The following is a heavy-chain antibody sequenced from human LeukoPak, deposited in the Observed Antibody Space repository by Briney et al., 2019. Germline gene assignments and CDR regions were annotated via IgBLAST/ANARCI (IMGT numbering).Heavy chain of an antibody. CDR1: GGSISSYY. J-gene: IGHJ3*02. Sequence: SETLSLTCTVSGGSISSYYWSRIRQPAGKGLEWIGRIYTSGSTYYNPSLKSRVTISVDTSKNQFSLKLSSVTAADTAVYYCARSPEYSSSSFAFDIWGQGTMVTVSS. CDR3: ARSPEYSSSSFAFDI. V-gene: IGHV4-4*07. D-gene: IGHD6-6*01. CDR2: IYTSGST.